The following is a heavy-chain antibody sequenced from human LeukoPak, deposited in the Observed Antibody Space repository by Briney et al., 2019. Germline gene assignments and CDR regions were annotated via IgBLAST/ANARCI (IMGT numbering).Heavy chain of an antibody. CDR3: ARETYCGGDCYSGFDY. V-gene: IGHV4-59*01. CDR2: IYYSGST. D-gene: IGHD2-21*02. Sequence: SETLSLTCTVSGGSISSYYWSWIRQPPGKGLEWIGYIYYSGSTNYNPSLKSRVTISVDTSKNHFSLKLSSVTAADTAVYYCARETYCGGDCYSGFDYWGQGTLVTVSS. J-gene: IGHJ4*02. CDR1: GGSISSYY.